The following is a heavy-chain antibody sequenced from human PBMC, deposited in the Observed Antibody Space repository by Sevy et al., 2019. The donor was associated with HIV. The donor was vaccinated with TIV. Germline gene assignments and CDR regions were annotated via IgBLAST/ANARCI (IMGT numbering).Heavy chain of an antibody. CDR1: GFTFSTYA. CDR3: AIGDSYCDCDCYSEGALGE. V-gene: IGHV3-23*01. Sequence: GGSLRLSCAASGFTFSTYAMNWVRQAPGTGLEWVSGITGSGDRTYNADSVKGLFTISRDNSKNMVYMQMNSLRAEDTAVYYSAIGDSYCDCDCYSEGALGEWGQGNLVPVFS. D-gene: IGHD2-21*02. J-gene: IGHJ1*01. CDR2: ITGSGDRT.